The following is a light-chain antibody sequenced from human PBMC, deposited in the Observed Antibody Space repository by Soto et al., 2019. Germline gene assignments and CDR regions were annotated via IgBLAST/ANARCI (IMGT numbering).Light chain of an antibody. J-gene: IGLJ1*01. CDR3: CSYAGNSNYV. CDR2: EVT. Sequence: QSVLTQPPSASGSPGQSVTISCTGTSKEVGGYNYVSWYQQHPGEAPKLIIYEVTKRPSGVPDRFSGSKSGNTASLAVSGLQAEDEADYHCCSYAGNSNYVFGTGTKVTVL. V-gene: IGLV2-8*01. CDR1: SKEVGGYNY.